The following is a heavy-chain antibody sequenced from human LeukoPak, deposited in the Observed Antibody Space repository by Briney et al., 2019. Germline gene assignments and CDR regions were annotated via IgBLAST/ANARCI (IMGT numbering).Heavy chain of an antibody. CDR2: IRSKIYGGTP. V-gene: IGHV3-49*04. CDR1: GFTFGDYA. Sequence: GGSLRLSCTASGFTFGDYAMTWVRQAPGKGLEWVGFIRSKIYGGTPEYAASVKGRFTISRDDSKGIAYLQMDSLKTEDTAVYYCTRDQTPYYWGQGTLVTASS. J-gene: IGHJ4*02. CDR3: TRDQTPYY.